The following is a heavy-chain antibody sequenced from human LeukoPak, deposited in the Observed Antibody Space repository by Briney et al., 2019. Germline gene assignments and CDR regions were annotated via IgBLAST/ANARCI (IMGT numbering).Heavy chain of an antibody. J-gene: IGHJ4*02. CDR3: AKRPLSGSYYSDY. Sequence: PGGSLRLSCAASGFTFSSYAMSWVRQAPGKGLEWVSAISGSGGSTYYADSVKGRFTISRHNSKNTLYLQMNSLRAEDTAVYYCAKRPLSGSYYSDYWGQGTLVTVSS. CDR1: GFTFSSYA. D-gene: IGHD1-26*01. CDR2: ISGSGGST. V-gene: IGHV3-23*01.